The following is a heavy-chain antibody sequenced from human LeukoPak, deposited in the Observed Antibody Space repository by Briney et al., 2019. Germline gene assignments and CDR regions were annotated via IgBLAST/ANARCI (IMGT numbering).Heavy chain of an antibody. J-gene: IGHJ4*02. CDR2: IYYSGST. CDR3: AREVLKGSSWYYFDY. CDR1: GGSIGSGDSY. V-gene: IGHV4-30-4*08. D-gene: IGHD6-13*01. Sequence: SQTLSLTCTVSGGSIGSGDSYWSWIRQPPGKGLEWIGYIYYSGSTYYNPSLKSRVTISVDTSKNQFSLKLSSVTAADTAVYYCAREVLKGSSWYYFDYWGQGTLVTVSS.